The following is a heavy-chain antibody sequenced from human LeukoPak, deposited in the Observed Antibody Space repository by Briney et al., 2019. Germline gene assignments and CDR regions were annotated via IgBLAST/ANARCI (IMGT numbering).Heavy chain of an antibody. Sequence: ASVKVSCKASGYTFTGYYMHWVRQAPGQGLEWMGWINPNSGGTNYAQKFQGRVTMTRDTSISTAYMELSRLRSDDTAVYYCASEGRFNTMVRGVIWFDPWGQGTLVTVSS. CDR3: ASEGRFNTMVRGVIWFDP. CDR1: GYTFTGYY. V-gene: IGHV1-2*02. CDR2: INPNSGGT. D-gene: IGHD3-10*01. J-gene: IGHJ5*02.